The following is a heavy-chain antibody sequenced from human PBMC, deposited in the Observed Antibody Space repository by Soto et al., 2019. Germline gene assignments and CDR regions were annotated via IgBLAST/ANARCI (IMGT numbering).Heavy chain of an antibody. D-gene: IGHD6-25*01. Sequence: PVGSLRLPCIASGFTFSNYAMSWVRQAPGKGLEWVSTISDNGANTFIGDSMKDHFDISRDNSKNTVFLHLSTVRAEDTAIYYCARAIGADFFDYWGQGTPVTVSS. CDR2: ISDNGANT. V-gene: IGHV3-23*01. CDR1: GFTFSNYA. CDR3: ARAIGADFFDY. J-gene: IGHJ4*02.